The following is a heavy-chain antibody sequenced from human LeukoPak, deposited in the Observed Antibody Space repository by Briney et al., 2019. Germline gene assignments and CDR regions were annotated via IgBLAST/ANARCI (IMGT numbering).Heavy chain of an antibody. CDR2: IYYSGST. V-gene: IGHV4-59*08. CDR1: GGSISHYF. Sequence: PSETLSLTCTVSGGSISHYFWSWIRQPPGKALEWIGYIYYSGSTNYNPSLRSRVTISVDTSKNQFSLKLSSVTAADTAVYYCAKTVAGYWYFDLWGRGTLVTVSS. J-gene: IGHJ2*01. CDR3: AKTVAGYWYFDL. D-gene: IGHD6-19*01.